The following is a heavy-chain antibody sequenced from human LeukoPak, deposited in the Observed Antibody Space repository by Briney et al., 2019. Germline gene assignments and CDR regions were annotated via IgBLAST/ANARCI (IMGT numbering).Heavy chain of an antibody. Sequence: SETLSLTCTVSGSSISSGGYYWGWVRQPPGKGLEWIGSIYYSGSTYYNPSLKSRVTISVDTSKSQFSLKLSSVTAADTAVYYCASPGGGPTKYWGQGTLVTVSS. J-gene: IGHJ4*02. V-gene: IGHV4-39*01. CDR2: IYYSGST. CDR3: ASPGGGPTKY. CDR1: GSSISSGGYY. D-gene: IGHD3-16*01.